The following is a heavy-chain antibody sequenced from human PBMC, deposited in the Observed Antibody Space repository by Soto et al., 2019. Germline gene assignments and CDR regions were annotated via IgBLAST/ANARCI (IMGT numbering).Heavy chain of an antibody. CDR3: ARVKVPSNLVQRPLNY. CDR1: GYTFTGYY. D-gene: IGHD6-6*01. J-gene: IGHJ4*02. Sequence: ASVKVSCKASGYTFTGYYMHWVRQAPARGLEWMGWINPNSGGTNYAQKFQGRVTMTRDTSISTAYMELSRLRSDDTAVYYCARVKVPSNLVQRPLNYWGQGTLVPVSS. CDR2: INPNSGGT. V-gene: IGHV1-2*02.